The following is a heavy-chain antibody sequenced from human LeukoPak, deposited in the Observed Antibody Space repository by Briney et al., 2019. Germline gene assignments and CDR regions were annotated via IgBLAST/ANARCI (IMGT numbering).Heavy chain of an antibody. CDR1: GYTFTSYY. V-gene: IGHV1-46*01. J-gene: IGHJ3*02. Sequence: ASVKVSCKASGYTFTSYYMHWVRQAPGQGLEWMGIINPSGGSTSYAQKFQGRVTITRDTSTSTVYMELSSLRSEDTAVYYCARGRDDIAGVVPALPPFDAFDIWGQGTMVTVSS. D-gene: IGHD2-2*01. CDR2: INPSGGST. CDR3: ARGRDDIAGVVPALPPFDAFDI.